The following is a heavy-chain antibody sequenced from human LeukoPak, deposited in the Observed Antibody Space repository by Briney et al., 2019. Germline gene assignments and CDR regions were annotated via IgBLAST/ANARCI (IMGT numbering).Heavy chain of an antibody. D-gene: IGHD3-3*01. CDR2: SIPTFVTA. CDR1: GGTFISYA. Sequence: AASVKVSCKASGGTFISYAISWVRQAPGQGLEWMGGSIPTFVTANYAQKFQGRVTITADESTSAAYMELSSLRSEDTAVYYCARVLLEWLLIVYWGQGTLVTVSS. V-gene: IGHV1-69*13. J-gene: IGHJ4*02. CDR3: ARVLLEWLLIVY.